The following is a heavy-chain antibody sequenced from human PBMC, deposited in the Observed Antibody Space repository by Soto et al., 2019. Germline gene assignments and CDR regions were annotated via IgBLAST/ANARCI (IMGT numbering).Heavy chain of an antibody. Sequence: ASETLSLTCAVSGYSISSGYYWGWIRQPPGKGLEWIGSIYHSGSTYYNPSLKSRVTISVDTSKNQFSLKLSSVTAADTAVYYCATLVYYYGSAPSDWGQGTLVTVSS. CDR1: GYSISSGYY. J-gene: IGHJ4*02. CDR2: IYHSGST. D-gene: IGHD3-10*01. CDR3: ATLVYYYGSAPSD. V-gene: IGHV4-38-2*01.